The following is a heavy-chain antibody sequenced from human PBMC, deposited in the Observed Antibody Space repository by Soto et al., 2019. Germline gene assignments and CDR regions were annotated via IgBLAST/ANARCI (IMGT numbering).Heavy chain of an antibody. V-gene: IGHV4-31*02. CDR2: IYYSGST. CDR1: GGSFSGYY. CDR3: ARDLSGDYGGNSGFDP. D-gene: IGHD4-17*01. J-gene: IGHJ5*02. Sequence: SETLSLTCAVYGGSFSGYYWSWIRQHPGKGLEWIGYIYYSGSTYYNPSLKSRVTISVDTSKNQFSLKLSSVTAADTAVYYCARDLSGDYGGNSGFDPWGQGTLVTVSS.